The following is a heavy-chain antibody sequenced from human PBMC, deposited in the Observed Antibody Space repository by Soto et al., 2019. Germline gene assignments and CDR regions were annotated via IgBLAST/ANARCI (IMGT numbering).Heavy chain of an antibody. CDR2: ISSSSTYI. J-gene: IGHJ6*02. Sequence: GGSLRLSCAASGFTFRTYSMNWVRQAPGKGLEWVSSISSSSTYIYYADSVKGRFTISRDNAKNSLYMQMTSLRAEDTAVYYCARDQVGPLYYYYCGMDVWGQGTTVTVSS. CDR3: ARDQVGPLYYYYCGMDV. CDR1: GFTFRTYS. D-gene: IGHD1-26*01. V-gene: IGHV3-21*01.